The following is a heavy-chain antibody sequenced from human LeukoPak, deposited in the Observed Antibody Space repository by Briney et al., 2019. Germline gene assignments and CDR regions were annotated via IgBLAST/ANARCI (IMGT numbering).Heavy chain of an antibody. CDR1: GYTFSSYA. D-gene: IGHD6-19*01. V-gene: IGHV1-69*13. CDR3: ARTGYSSGWYRTHNWFDP. CDR2: IIPIFGTA. Sequence: ASVKVSCKASGYTFSSYAISWVRQAPGQGLEWMGGIIPIFGTANYAQKFQGRVTITADESTSTAYMELSSLRSEDTAVYYCARTGYSSGWYRTHNWFDPWGQGTLVTVSS. J-gene: IGHJ5*02.